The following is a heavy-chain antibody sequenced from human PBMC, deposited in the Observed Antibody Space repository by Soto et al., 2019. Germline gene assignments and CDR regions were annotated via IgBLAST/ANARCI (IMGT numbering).Heavy chain of an antibody. V-gene: IGHV4-4*02. J-gene: IGHJ6*02. CDR3: ATNSYYSLGV. Sequence: QVQLQESGPGLVKPSGTLSLTCAVSSGSISSAHWWNWVRQPPGKGLEWIGEIYHSGSTNYNPSLKSRVTVSVAKSMTQFSLKLTSVTAADTAVYYCATNSYYSLGVWGQGTTVTVSS. CDR2: IYHSGST. CDR1: SGSISSAHW.